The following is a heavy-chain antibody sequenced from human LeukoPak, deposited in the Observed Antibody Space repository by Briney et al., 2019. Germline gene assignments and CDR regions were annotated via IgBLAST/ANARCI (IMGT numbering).Heavy chain of an antibody. CDR2: MYGDMRDI. J-gene: IGHJ5*02. Sequence: GGSLRLSCEASGLTFSNSWMHWVRQVPGKGLVWVSRMYGDMRDISYADSVKGRFTISRDNAKNTVYLQMNSLRGEDTAVYYCARDLGLRGSTWGQGTLVTVSS. CDR3: ARDLGLRGST. V-gene: IGHV3-74*01. CDR1: GLTFSNSW. D-gene: IGHD5-12*01.